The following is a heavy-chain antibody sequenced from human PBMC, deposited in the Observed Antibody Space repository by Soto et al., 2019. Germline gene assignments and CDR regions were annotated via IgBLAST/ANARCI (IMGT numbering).Heavy chain of an antibody. D-gene: IGHD6-13*01. CDR3: ARYYSSPPFDY. V-gene: IGHV4-59*01. CDR1: VGSISSYY. J-gene: IGHJ4*02. Sequence: SETLSLTCSVSVGSISSYYWSWIRQTPGKGLEWIGYIYYNGTTHYNPSLRGRVTISVDTSKNQFSLKLRSVTAADTAVYYCARYYSSPPFDYWGQGTLVTVSS. CDR2: IYYNGTT.